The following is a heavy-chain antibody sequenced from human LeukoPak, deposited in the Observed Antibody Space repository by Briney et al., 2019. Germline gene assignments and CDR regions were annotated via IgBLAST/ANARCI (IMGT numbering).Heavy chain of an antibody. CDR1: GGTFSSYA. Sequence: SVKVSCKASGGTFSSYAISWVRQAPGQGLEWMGGIIPIFGTANYAQKFQGRVTITADESTSTAYMELSSLRSEDTAVYYCARTHILACYYRVTVMDYWGQGTLVTVSS. CDR2: IIPIFGTA. V-gene: IGHV1-69*13. D-gene: IGHD3-9*01. CDR3: ARTHILACYYRVTVMDY. J-gene: IGHJ4*02.